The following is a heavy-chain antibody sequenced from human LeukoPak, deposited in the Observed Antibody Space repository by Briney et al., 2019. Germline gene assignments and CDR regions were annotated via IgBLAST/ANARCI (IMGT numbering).Heavy chain of an antibody. J-gene: IGHJ4*02. Sequence: GGSLRLSCAASGFTFSSYWMSWVRQAPGKGLEWVANIKQDGSEKYYVDSVKGRFTISRDNAKNSLYLQKNSLRAEDTAVYCCARVSSSWFRTYYFDYWGQGTLVTVSS. CDR2: IKQDGSEK. CDR3: ARVSSSWFRTYYFDY. CDR1: GFTFSSYW. D-gene: IGHD6-13*01. V-gene: IGHV3-7*01.